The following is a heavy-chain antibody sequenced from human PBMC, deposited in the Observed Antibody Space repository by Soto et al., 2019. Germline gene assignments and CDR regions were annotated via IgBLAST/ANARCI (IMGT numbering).Heavy chain of an antibody. J-gene: IGHJ5*02. CDR3: ARAHPSGYYYGWFDP. D-gene: IGHD3-22*01. CDR1: GGSISSGGYS. Sequence: PSETLSLTCAVSGGSISSGGYSWSWIRQPPGKGLEWIGYIYHSGSTYYNPSLKSRVTISVDRSKNQFSLKLSSVTAADTAVYYCARAHPSGYYYGWFDPWGQGTLVTVSS. CDR2: IYHSGST. V-gene: IGHV4-30-2*01.